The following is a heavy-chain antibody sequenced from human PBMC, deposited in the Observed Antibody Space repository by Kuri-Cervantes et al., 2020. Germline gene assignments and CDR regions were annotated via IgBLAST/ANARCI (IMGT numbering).Heavy chain of an antibody. CDR1: GGSISSSSYY. CDR2: IYYSGST. D-gene: IGHD6-13*01. CDR3: ARVSGYSSSRYYYYMDV. Sequence: SETLSLTCAVSGGSISSSSYYWGWIRQLPGKGLEWIGSIYYSGSTNYNPSLKSRVTISVDTSKNQFSLKLSSVTAADTAVYYCARVSGYSSSRYYYYMDVWGKGTTVTVSS. J-gene: IGHJ6*03. V-gene: IGHV4-39*07.